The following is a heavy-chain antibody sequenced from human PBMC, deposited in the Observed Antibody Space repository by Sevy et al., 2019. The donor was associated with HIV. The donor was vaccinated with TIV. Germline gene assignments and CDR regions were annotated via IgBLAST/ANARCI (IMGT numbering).Heavy chain of an antibody. CDR2: ILYEGINK. V-gene: IGHV3-33*01. CDR3: ATGRDYGSGSYDY. Sequence: GGSLRLSCAASGFSFDRYGMHWVRQAPGKGLEWVAVILYEGINKDYGDSVRGGFNISRDNSKNTLYLQMNSLRVDDTAVYYCATGRDYGSGSYDYWGPGTLVTVSS. D-gene: IGHD3-10*01. CDR1: GFSFDRYG. J-gene: IGHJ4*02.